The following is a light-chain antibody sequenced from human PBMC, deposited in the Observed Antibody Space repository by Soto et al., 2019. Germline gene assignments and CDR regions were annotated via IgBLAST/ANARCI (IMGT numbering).Light chain of an antibody. Sequence: EIVMTQSPATLSVSPGERATLSCRASQSVGSNLAWYQQKPGQAPRLLIYGTSTRATGIPARFSVSGSGTEFTLTISSLQSEDFAVYYCQQYNNWPSITFGQGTRLEIK. J-gene: IGKJ5*01. CDR3: QQYNNWPSIT. CDR2: GTS. V-gene: IGKV3-15*01. CDR1: QSVGSN.